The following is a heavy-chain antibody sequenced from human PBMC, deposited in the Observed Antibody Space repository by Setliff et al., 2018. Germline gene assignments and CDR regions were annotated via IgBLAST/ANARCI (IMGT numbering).Heavy chain of an antibody. CDR1: GGSFSGYY. D-gene: IGHD6-19*01. Sequence: LSITCAVYGGSFSGYYWSWIRQPPGKRLEWIGEIIHSGSTNYNPSLKSRVTISVDTSKNQFSLKLNSVTAADMAVYYCAREQWLDPPGYYYMDVWAKGTTVTVSS. V-gene: IGHV4-34*12. J-gene: IGHJ6*03. CDR3: AREQWLDPPGYYYMDV. CDR2: IIHSGST.